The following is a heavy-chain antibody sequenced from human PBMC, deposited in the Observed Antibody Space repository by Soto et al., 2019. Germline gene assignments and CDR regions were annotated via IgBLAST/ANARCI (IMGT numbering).Heavy chain of an antibody. CDR3: ARRIPFGYGMDV. V-gene: IGHV3-64*01. CDR2: ITGNGGNT. CDR1: GFTFSSYA. J-gene: IGHJ6*02. D-gene: IGHD2-21*01. Sequence: EVQLVESGGGLVQPGGSLRLSCAASGFTFSSYAMHWVRQAPGKGLEYVSDITGNGGNTDYASSVKGRFTISRDNSKNTLYLQMGSLRAEDMAVYYCARRIPFGYGMDVWGQGTTVTVSS.